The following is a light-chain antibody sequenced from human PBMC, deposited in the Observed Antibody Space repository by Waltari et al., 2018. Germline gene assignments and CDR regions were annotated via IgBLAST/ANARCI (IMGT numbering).Light chain of an antibody. CDR1: QNILTY. V-gene: IGKV1-39*01. J-gene: IGKJ5*01. Sequence: DIQMTQSPASLSASVGDRVTISCRASQNILTYLNWYQLRPGKAPKLLINTISNLQTGVPSRFSASGSVSHFTLTISSVQPEDFATYYCQQMYSTPPTFGQGTRLEIK. CDR3: QQMYSTPPT. CDR2: TIS.